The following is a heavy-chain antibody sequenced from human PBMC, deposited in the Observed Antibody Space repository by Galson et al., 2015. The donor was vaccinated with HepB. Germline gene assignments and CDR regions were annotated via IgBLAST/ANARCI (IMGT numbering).Heavy chain of an antibody. CDR2: ISSSSTTK. D-gene: IGHD5-12*01. CDR1: TFIFSTYS. CDR3: AREYSASWYSGLGY. V-gene: IGHV3-48*01. J-gene: IGHJ4*02. Sequence: SLRLSCAASTFIFSTYSMNWVRQAPGKGLEWLSYISSSSTTKYYADSVKGRFTISRDNSKNTLYLQMNSLRAEDTAVYYCAREYSASWYSGLGYWGQGTLVTVSS.